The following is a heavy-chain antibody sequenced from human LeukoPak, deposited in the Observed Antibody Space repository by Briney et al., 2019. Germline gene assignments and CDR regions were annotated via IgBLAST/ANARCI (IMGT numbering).Heavy chain of an antibody. J-gene: IGHJ4*02. CDR2: ISAYNGNT. Sequence: ALVKVSCKASGYTFTSYGISWVQQAPGQGLEWMGWISAYNGNTNYAQKLQGRVTMTTDTSTSTAYMELRSLRSDDTAVYYCARDGVRRSLTVAPVYWGQGTLVTVSS. CDR3: ARDGVRRSLTVAPVY. CDR1: GYTFTSYG. V-gene: IGHV1-18*04. D-gene: IGHD6-19*01.